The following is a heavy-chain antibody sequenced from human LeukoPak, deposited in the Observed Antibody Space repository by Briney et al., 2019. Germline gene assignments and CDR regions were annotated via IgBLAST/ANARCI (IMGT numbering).Heavy chain of an antibody. J-gene: IGHJ6*02. CDR1: GGSITGYY. D-gene: IGHD5-24*01. CDR3: ATGRDADSARGYYAMDV. Sequence: SETLSLTCTVSGGSITGYYWTWIRQPAGKGLEWIGRIYSGGSTNYNPPLKSRVTMSVDTSKNQFSLKLSSVTAADTAVYYCATGRDADSARGYYAMDVWGQGTTVTVSS. V-gene: IGHV4-4*07. CDR2: IYSGGST.